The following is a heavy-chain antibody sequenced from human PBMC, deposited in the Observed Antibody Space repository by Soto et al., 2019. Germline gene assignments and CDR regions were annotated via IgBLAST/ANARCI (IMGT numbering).Heavy chain of an antibody. CDR3: TSAWLLTEGWLDP. V-gene: IGHV1-18*01. Sequence: QVQLMQSGAEVKKPGASVNVSCQASGYTFTTYVITWVRQAPGQGLECMGRISANNGNTNYAQKFQGRVTMTTDTATNTAYMELRSLRSDDTAEYYCTSAWLLTEGWLDPWGQGTLVTVSA. CDR2: ISANNGNT. D-gene: IGHD5-12*01. J-gene: IGHJ5*02. CDR1: GYTFTTYV.